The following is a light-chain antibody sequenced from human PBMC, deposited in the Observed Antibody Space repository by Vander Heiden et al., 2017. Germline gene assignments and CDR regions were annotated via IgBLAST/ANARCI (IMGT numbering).Light chain of an antibody. CDR2: DVS. CDR1: SSEVGGYNY. V-gene: IGLV2-11*01. CDR3: GAYAGSDTFVV. J-gene: IGLJ2*01. Sequence: QSALTQPRPASGSHGQSVTISCTGTSSEVGGYNYVCWYQQHPGKAPKLMIYDVSRRPSGVPDRFYGSKSGNTAALTTSGLQAEDEADYYCGAYAGSDTFVVFGGGTKLTVL.